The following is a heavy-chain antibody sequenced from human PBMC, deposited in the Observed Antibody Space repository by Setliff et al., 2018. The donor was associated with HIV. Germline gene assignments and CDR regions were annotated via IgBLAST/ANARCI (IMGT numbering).Heavy chain of an antibody. CDR2: KGSRGTT. Sequence: PSETLSLTCTITGGSFGVYRWSWIRQSAGRGLGWIWRKGSRGTTDYKPSLKGRVAISVDTSRNQFSLRVTSVTAADTAVYYCARDRDIVVVPASPQGYYYYMDVWGKGTTVTVSS. CDR3: ARDRDIVVVPASPQGYYYYMDV. J-gene: IGHJ6*03. D-gene: IGHD2-2*01. CDR1: GGSFGVYR. V-gene: IGHV4-4*07.